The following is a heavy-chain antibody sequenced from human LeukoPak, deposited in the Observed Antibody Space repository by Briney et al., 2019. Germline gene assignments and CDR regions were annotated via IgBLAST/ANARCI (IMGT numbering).Heavy chain of an antibody. CDR2: ISGSGGSI. CDR1: GFTFNIYG. J-gene: IGHJ4*02. CDR3: VKGKSTKWELLGLMYN. D-gene: IGHD3-10*01. V-gene: IGHV3-23*01. Sequence: GGSLRLSCAASGFTFNIYGMNWVRQAPGKGLEWVSGISGSGGSIYDADFVKGRFTISRDNSKSTLYLEMNNLRAEDTAVYHCVKGKSTKWELLGLMYNWGQGTLVTVST.